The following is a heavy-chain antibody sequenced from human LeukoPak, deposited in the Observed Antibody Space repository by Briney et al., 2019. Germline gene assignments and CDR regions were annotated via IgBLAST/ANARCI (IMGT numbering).Heavy chain of an antibody. CDR1: GFSVSSYG. V-gene: IGHV3-30*02. J-gene: IGHJ4*02. CDR3: ANSYLDY. Sequence: GGSLRLSCAASGFSVSSYGIHWVRQAPGKGLEWVGFIRDDGSNKYYAESVKGRFTISRDNSKNTVYLQVNSLRAEDTAVYYCANSYLDYWGQGTLVTVSS. CDR2: IRDDGSNK.